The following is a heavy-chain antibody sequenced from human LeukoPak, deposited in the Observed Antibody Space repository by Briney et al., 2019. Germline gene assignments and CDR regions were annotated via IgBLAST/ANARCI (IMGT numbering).Heavy chain of an antibody. CDR3: ARDLSVLRLPGGWFDP. CDR1: GYTSTGYY. J-gene: IGHJ5*02. CDR2: INPNSGGT. Sequence: GASVKVSCKASGYTSTGYYMHWVRQAPGQGLEWMGRINPNSGGTNYAQKFQGRVTMTRDTSISTAYMELSRLRSDDTAVYYCARDLSVLRLPGGWFDPWGQGTLVTVSS. V-gene: IGHV1-2*06. D-gene: IGHD2-15*01.